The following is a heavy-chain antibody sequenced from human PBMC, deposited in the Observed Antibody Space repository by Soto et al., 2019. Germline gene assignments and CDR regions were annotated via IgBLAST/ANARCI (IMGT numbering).Heavy chain of an antibody. V-gene: IGHV3-30-3*01. Sequence: QVQLVEAGGGVVQPGRSLSLSCAASGFTFSSYAMYWVRQAPGKGLEWGAVISYDGSNKYYADSVKGRFTISRDNSKNTLYLQMNSLRAEDTAVYYCARAGCDGGTCYTLVGLRYGMDVWGQGTTVTVSS. CDR1: GFTFSSYA. CDR3: ARAGCDGGTCYTLVGLRYGMDV. CDR2: ISYDGSNK. J-gene: IGHJ6*02. D-gene: IGHD2-15*01.